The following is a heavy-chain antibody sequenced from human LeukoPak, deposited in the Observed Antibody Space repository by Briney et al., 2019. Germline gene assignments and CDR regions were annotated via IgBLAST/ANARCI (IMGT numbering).Heavy chain of an antibody. V-gene: IGHV3-48*01. CDR2: ITGSSRTI. CDR3: ARPPEAPIGVPGNDAFDI. CDR1: GFTLSSYG. Sequence: GGSLRLSCAASGFTLSSYGMNWVRQAPGQGLEWVSHITGSSRTIYYADSVKGRFTISRDNAKNSLYLQMNSLRAEDTAVYYCARPPEAPIGVPGNDAFDIWGQGTMVTVSS. J-gene: IGHJ3*02. D-gene: IGHD6-19*01.